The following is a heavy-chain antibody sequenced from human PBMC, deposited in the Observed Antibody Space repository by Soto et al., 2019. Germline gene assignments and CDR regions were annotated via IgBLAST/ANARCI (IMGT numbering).Heavy chain of an antibody. J-gene: IGHJ5*02. V-gene: IGHV1-8*01. Sequence: ASVKVSCKASGYTFTSYDINWVRQATGQGLEWMGWMNPNSGNTGYAQKFQGRVTMTRNTSISTAYMELSSLRSEDTAVYYCARADPLLWFGELLSWFDPWGQGTLVTVSS. CDR2: MNPNSGNT. CDR1: GYTFTSYD. D-gene: IGHD3-10*01. CDR3: ARADPLLWFGELLSWFDP.